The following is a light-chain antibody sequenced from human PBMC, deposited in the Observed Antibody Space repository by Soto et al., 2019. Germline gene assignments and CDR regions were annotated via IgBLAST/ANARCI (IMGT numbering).Light chain of an antibody. V-gene: IGKV3-15*01. CDR3: QQYNNWPPGIT. CDR2: GAS. Sequence: EIVMTQSPATLSVSPGERATLSCRASQSVSSNLAWYQQKPGQAPRLLIYGASTRATGIPARFSGSGSGTEFTLTIRSLQSEDFAVYYCQQYNNWPPGITFGPGTKVDI. J-gene: IGKJ3*01. CDR1: QSVSSN.